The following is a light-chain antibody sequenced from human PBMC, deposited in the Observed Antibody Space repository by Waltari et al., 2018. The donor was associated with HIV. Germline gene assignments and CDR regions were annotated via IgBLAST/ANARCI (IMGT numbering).Light chain of an antibody. V-gene: IGKV2-30*01. Sequence: VLLTQSPLSLSVSLGQSAFLSCASTRSLVYFDGNTFLSGFHQRPGQSPRRLSYKVSDRESGAPARFSGSGSDTKFTLRINRVEAGDVGLYYCMQGAHWPYTFGQGTKLEI. CDR3: MQGAHWPYT. CDR1: RSLVYFDGNTF. CDR2: KVS. J-gene: IGKJ2*01.